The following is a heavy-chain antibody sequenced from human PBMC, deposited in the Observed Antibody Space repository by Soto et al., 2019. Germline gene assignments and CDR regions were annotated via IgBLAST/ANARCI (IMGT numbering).Heavy chain of an antibody. CDR1: GFTFSSYA. CDR2: ISYDGSNK. CDR3: AREFDYYDSRAPSFDY. V-gene: IGHV3-30-3*01. J-gene: IGHJ4*02. Sequence: QVQLVESGGGVVQPGRSLRLSCAASGFTFSSYAMHWVRQAPGKGLEWVAVISYDGSNKYYADSVKGRFTISRDNSKNTLNLQMNSLRAEDTAVYYCAREFDYYDSRAPSFDYWGQGTLVTVSS. D-gene: IGHD3-22*01.